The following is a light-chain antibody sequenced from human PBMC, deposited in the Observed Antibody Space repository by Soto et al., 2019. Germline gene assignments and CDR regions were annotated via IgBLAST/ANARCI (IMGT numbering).Light chain of an antibody. CDR1: QSVSSGH. Sequence: EVVLTQSPDTLSLSPGERATLSCRASQSVSSGHLAWYQHKPGQAPRLLIYGASNRAAGISDRFSGSGSGTDFTITISRLESEDFPVYYCQQYHISLRTFGQGTKVEI. J-gene: IGKJ1*01. V-gene: IGKV3-20*01. CDR2: GAS. CDR3: QQYHISLRT.